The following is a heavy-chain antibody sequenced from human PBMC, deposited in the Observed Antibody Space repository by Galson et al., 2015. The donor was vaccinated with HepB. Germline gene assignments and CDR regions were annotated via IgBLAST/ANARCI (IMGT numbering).Heavy chain of an antibody. V-gene: IGHV3-30-3*01. CDR1: GFTFSSYA. J-gene: IGHJ3*02. Sequence: SLRLSCAASGFTFSSYAMHWVRQAPGKGLEWVAVISYDGSNKYYADSVKGRFTISRDNSKNTLYLRMNSLRAEDTAVYYCARDRGTMIVVVHDAFDIWGQGTMVTVSS. CDR3: ARDRGTMIVVVHDAFDI. CDR2: ISYDGSNK. D-gene: IGHD3-22*01.